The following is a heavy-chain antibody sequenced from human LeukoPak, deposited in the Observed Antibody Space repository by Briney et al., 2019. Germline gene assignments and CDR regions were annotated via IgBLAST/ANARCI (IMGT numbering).Heavy chain of an antibody. CDR3: ARVGTTTVTTLFNPPRQKCCYYYYGMDV. CDR1: GGTFSSYA. Sequence: ASVKVSCKASGGTFSSYAISWVRQAPGQGLEWMGGIIPIFGTANYAQKFQGRVTITADESTSTAYMELSSLRSEDTAVYYCARVGTTTVTTLFNPPRQKCCYYYYGMDVWGQGTTVTVSS. D-gene: IGHD4-17*01. J-gene: IGHJ6*02. V-gene: IGHV1-69*13. CDR2: IIPIFGTA.